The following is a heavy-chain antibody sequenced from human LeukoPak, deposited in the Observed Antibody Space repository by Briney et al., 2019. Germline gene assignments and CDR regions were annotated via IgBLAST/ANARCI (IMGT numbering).Heavy chain of an antibody. CDR2: IYYSGST. J-gene: IGHJ3*02. CDR3: ARSQKSITIFGVVPAFFDI. CDR1: GGSISSYY. D-gene: IGHD3-3*01. V-gene: IGHV4-59*01. Sequence: SETLSLTCTVSGGSISSYYWSWIRQPPGKGLEWIGYIYYSGSTNYNPSLKSRVTISVDTSKNQFSLKLSSVTAADTAVYYCARSQKSITIFGVVPAFFDIWGQGTMVTVSS.